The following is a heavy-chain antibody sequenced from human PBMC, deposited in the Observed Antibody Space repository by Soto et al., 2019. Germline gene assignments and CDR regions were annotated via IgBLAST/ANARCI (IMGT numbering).Heavy chain of an antibody. J-gene: IGHJ4*02. CDR2: ISSTGALM. Sequence: PGGSLRLSCAASGFIFSHYSMNWVRQAPGKGLEWVSSISSTGALMYYADSVKGRFTISRDNSKNTLYLQMNSLRAEDTAVYYCAKAIMITFGGVIVSPDLFDYWGQGTLVTVSS. CDR1: GFIFSHYS. D-gene: IGHD3-16*02. CDR3: AKAIMITFGGVIVSPDLFDY. V-gene: IGHV3-21*04.